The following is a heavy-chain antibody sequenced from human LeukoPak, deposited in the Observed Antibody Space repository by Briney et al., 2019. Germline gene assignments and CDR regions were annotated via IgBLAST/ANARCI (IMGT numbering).Heavy chain of an antibody. J-gene: IGHJ4*02. CDR1: GFTFSSYA. CDR3: AKDYIVVVPAAILYFDY. CDR2: IRGSGGST. Sequence: GGSLRLSCAASGFTFSSYAMSWVRQAPGKGLEWVSAIRGSGGSTYYADSVKGRFTISRDNSKNTLYLQMNSLRAEDTAVYYCAKDYIVVVPAAILYFDYWGQGTLVTVSS. D-gene: IGHD2-2*01. V-gene: IGHV3-23*01.